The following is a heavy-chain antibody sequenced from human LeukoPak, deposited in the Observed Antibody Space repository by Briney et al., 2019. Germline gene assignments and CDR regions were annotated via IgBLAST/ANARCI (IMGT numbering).Heavy chain of an antibody. CDR2: VSGSGGST. CDR3: AKDMYFYGSGSKAFDI. D-gene: IGHD3-10*01. CDR1: GFTFSTYA. J-gene: IGHJ3*02. Sequence: GGSLRLSCAASGFTFSTYAMNWVRQAPGKGLEWVSAVSGSGGSTYYADSVKGRFTISRDNSKNTLYLQMNSLRAEDTAVYYCAKDMYFYGSGSKAFDIWGQGTMVTVSS. V-gene: IGHV3-23*01.